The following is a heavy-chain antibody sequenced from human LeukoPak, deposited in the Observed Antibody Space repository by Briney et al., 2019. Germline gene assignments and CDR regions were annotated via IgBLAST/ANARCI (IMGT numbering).Heavy chain of an antibody. Sequence: GGSLRLSCAASGFTFRNFWMSWVRRAPGKGLEWLANVRQDGSETYQLDSVKGPFTISRDNAKNSLYLEMNSLRGEDTAVYYCTTSDESSGTNWGQGTLVTVSS. CDR1: GFTFRNFW. D-gene: IGHD3-22*01. J-gene: IGHJ4*02. CDR2: VRQDGSET. V-gene: IGHV3-7*01. CDR3: TTSDESSGTN.